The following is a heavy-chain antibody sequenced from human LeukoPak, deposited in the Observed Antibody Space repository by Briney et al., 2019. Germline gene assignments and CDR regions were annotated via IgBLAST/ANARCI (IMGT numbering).Heavy chain of an antibody. V-gene: IGHV3-21*01. CDR1: GFTFSSYS. CDR3: ARDGSPGQFDY. D-gene: IGHD3-10*01. J-gene: IGHJ4*02. Sequence: GGSLRLSCAASGFTFSSYSMNWVRQAPGKGLEWVSSISSSSSYIYYADSVKGRFSISRDNAKNSLYLQMNSLRAEDTAVYYCARDGSPGQFDYWGQGTLVTVSS. CDR2: ISSSSSYI.